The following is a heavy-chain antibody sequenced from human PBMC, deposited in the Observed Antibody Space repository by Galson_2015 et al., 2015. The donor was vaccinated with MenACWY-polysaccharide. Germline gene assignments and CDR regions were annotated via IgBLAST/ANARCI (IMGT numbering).Heavy chain of an antibody. Sequence: ETLSLTCTVSGASVSSTTDYWSWLRQPPGKGLEWIGFMSSNGGANRNPSLKSRVTISIDTSKNQFSLRLNSVTAADTAMYYCAREPTYSGSFGWFDSWGQGTLVTVSP. CDR3: AREPTYSGSFGWFDS. J-gene: IGHJ5*01. CDR1: GASVSSTTDY. D-gene: IGHD1-26*01. CDR2: MSSNGGA. V-gene: IGHV4-61*01.